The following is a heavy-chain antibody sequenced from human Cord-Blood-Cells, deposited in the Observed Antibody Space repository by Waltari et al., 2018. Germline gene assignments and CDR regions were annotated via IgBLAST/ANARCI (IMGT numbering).Heavy chain of an antibody. D-gene: IGHD7-27*01. CDR2: IYHSGST. CDR3: ARVLSWGSRSGFDAFDI. J-gene: IGHJ3*02. Sequence: QVQLQESGPGLVKPSETLSLTCAVSGYSISSGYYWGWIRQPPGKGLEWIGSIYHSGSTYYNPSLKSRVTISVDTSKNQFSLKLSSVTAADTAVYYCARVLSWGSRSGFDAFDIWGQGTMVTVSS. CDR1: GYSISSGYY. V-gene: IGHV4-38-2*01.